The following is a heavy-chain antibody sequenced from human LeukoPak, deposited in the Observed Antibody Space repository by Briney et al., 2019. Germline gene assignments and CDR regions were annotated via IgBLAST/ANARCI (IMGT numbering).Heavy chain of an antibody. CDR1: GGSFSGYY. D-gene: IGHD3-10*01. Sequence: PSETLSLTCAVYGGSFSGYYWSWIRQPPGKGLEWIGEINHNGSTNYNPSLKSRVTISVDTSKNQFSLKLSSVTAADTAVYYCARGANYYGSGSYYYWGQGTLVTVSS. V-gene: IGHV4-34*01. CDR2: INHNGST. CDR3: ARGANYYGSGSYYY. J-gene: IGHJ4*02.